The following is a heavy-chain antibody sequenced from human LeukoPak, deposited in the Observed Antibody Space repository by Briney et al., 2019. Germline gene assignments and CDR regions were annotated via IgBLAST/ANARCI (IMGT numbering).Heavy chain of an antibody. CDR2: ISSSGSTI. V-gene: IGHV3-48*03. CDR3: ANNNRYLTSPPGGY. D-gene: IGHD1-14*01. CDR1: GFTFSSYE. J-gene: IGHJ4*02. Sequence: GGSLRLSCAASGFTFSSYEMNWARQAPGKGLEWVSYISSSGSTIYYADSVKGRFTISRDNAKNSLYLQMNSLRAEDTAVYYCANNNRYLTSPPGGYWGQGTLVTVSS.